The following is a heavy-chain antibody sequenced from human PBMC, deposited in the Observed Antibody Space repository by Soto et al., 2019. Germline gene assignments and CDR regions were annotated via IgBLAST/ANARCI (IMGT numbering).Heavy chain of an antibody. CDR2: ISASGDAT. CDR3: AKKVTIYAVDPADY. CDR1: GFTFSDFG. D-gene: IGHD3-3*01. Sequence: PGGSLRLSCAASGFTFSDFGMSWVRQAPGKGLEWVSVISASGDATYYAASVKGRFTLSRDNSKNTLYLQMSSLTVADTAVYYCAKKVTIYAVDPADYWGQGTQVTVSS. J-gene: IGHJ4*02. V-gene: IGHV3-23*01.